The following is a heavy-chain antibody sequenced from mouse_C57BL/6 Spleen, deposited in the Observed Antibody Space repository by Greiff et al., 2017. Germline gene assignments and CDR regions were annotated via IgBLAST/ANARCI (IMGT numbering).Heavy chain of an antibody. CDR2: IYPGDGAT. CDR1: GYAFSSYW. J-gene: IGHJ1*03. CDR3: ARGYGSSYGWYFDV. V-gene: IGHV1-80*01. Sequence: VKLQESGAELVKPGASVKISCKASGYAFSSYWMNWVKQRPGKGLEWIGQIYPGDGATNYNGKFKGKATLTADKSSSTAYMQLISLTSEDAAVYFCARGYGSSYGWYFDVWGTGTTVTVSS. D-gene: IGHD1-1*01.